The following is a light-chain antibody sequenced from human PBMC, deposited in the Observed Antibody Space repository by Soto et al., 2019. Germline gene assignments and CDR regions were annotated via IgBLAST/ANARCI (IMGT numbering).Light chain of an antibody. Sequence: EIVLTQSPGTLSLSPGERATLSCRASQSVSSSYLAWYQQKPGQAPRLLIYGASSRATGIPDRFSVSGSGTDFTLTISRLEPEDFAVYYCQQYGSSLYTFRQGPKLEIK. J-gene: IGKJ2*01. V-gene: IGKV3-20*01. CDR2: GAS. CDR3: QQYGSSLYT. CDR1: QSVSSSY.